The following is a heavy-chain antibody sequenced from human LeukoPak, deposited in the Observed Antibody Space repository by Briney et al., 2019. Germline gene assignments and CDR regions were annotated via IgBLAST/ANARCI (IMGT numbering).Heavy chain of an antibody. CDR2: IFHTGST. V-gene: IGHV4-38-2*02. CDR3: AREINLASSYPDY. CDR1: GYSISSGYY. D-gene: IGHD6-13*01. J-gene: IGHJ4*02. Sequence: SETLSLTCSVSGYSISSGYYWGWIQQPPGKGLEWIGNIFHTGSTYCNPSVKSRVTISVDTSKNQFSLKLNSVTAADTAVYYCAREINLASSYPDYWGQGTLVTVSS.